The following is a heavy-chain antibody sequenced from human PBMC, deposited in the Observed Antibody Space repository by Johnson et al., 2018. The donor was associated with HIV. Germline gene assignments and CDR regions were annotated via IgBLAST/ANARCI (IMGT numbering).Heavy chain of an antibody. CDR3: TTNFWSGFYPDAFDI. V-gene: IGHV3-15*01. J-gene: IGHJ3*02. CDR1: GFTFDDYG. CDR2: IKSISDGGTT. Sequence: EKLVESGGGLVQPGGSLRLSCTASGFTFDDYGMNWVRQVPGKGLEWVGRIKSISDGGTTDYAAPVRGRFSISRDDSETTVYLQMNSLKIEDTAVYYCTTNFWSGFYPDAFDIWGQGTIVTVSS. D-gene: IGHD3-3*01.